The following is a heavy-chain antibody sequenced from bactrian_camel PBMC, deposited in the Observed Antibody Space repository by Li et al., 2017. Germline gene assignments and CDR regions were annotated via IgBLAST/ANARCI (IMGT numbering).Heavy chain of an antibody. CDR1: GDNYRSYC. D-gene: IGHD3*01. V-gene: IGHV3S1*01. Sequence: HVQLVESGGGSVQSGGSLRLSCAASGDNYRSYCMGWFRQAPGQEREGVAETETGTGSTRYADSVKGRFVISNDNVKNTVYLQMNSLKPEDMAMYYCAKNGTSDGLNADPHYDYWGQGTQVTVS. CDR2: TETGTGST. J-gene: IGHJ4*01. CDR3: AKNGTSDGLNADPHYDY.